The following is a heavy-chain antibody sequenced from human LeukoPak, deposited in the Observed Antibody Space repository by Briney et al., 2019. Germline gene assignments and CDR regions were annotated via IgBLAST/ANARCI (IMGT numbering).Heavy chain of an antibody. J-gene: IGHJ5*02. D-gene: IGHD2-2*01. CDR2: ISGSGGST. Sequence: PGGSLRLSCAASGFTFSSYAMSWVRQAPGKWLEWVSSISGSGGSTYYADSVKGRFTISRDNSKNTLYLPMNSLRAEDTAVYYCAKEVYCSSTSCYAPVSWFDPWGQGTLVTVSS. CDR1: GFTFSSYA. V-gene: IGHV3-23*01. CDR3: AKEVYCSSTSCYAPVSWFDP.